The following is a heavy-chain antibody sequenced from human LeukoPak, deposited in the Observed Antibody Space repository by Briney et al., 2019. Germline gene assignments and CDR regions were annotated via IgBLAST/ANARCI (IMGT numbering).Heavy chain of an antibody. CDR3: ARDREAYCGGDCYYRLFDY. J-gene: IGHJ4*02. CDR1: GFTFSSYW. D-gene: IGHD2-21*02. Sequence: GGSLRLSCAASGFTFSSYWMSWVRQAPGKGLEWVANIKQDGSEKYYVDSVKGRFTISRDNAKNSLYLQMNSLRAEDTAVYYCARDREAYCGGDCYYRLFDYWGQGTLVTVSS. CDR2: IKQDGSEK. V-gene: IGHV3-7*01.